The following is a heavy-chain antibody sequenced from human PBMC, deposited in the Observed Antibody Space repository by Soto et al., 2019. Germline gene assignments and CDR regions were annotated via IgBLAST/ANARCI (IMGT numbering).Heavy chain of an antibody. Sequence: PGGSLRLSCAASGFTFSSYAVSWVRQAPGKGLEWVSAISGSGGSTYYADSVKGRFTISRDNSKNTLYLQMNSLRAEDTAVYYCAGEEGLRYYYYGMDVWGQGTTVTVSS. J-gene: IGHJ6*02. V-gene: IGHV3-23*01. CDR1: GFTFSSYA. CDR2: ISGSGGST. CDR3: AGEEGLRYYYYGMDV. D-gene: IGHD3-10*01.